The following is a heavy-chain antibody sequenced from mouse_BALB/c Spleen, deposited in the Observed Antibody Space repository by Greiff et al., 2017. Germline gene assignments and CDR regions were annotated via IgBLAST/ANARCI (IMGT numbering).Heavy chain of an antibody. D-gene: IGHD2-4*01. Sequence: EVKLMESGGGLVKPGGSLKLSCAASGFTFSSYAMSWVRQSPEKRLEWVAEISSGGSYTYYPDTVTGRFTISRDNAKNTLYLEMSSLRSEDTAMYYCAIYDYEGRNYAMDYWGQGTSVTVSS. CDR2: ISSGGSYT. J-gene: IGHJ4*01. CDR3: AIYDYEGRNYAMDY. V-gene: IGHV5-9-4*01. CDR1: GFTFSSYA.